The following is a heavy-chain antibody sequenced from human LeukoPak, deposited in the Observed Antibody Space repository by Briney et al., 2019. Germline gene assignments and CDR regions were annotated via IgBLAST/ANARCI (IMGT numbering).Heavy chain of an antibody. D-gene: IGHD2-15*01. CDR2: ISSSGGTT. Sequence: GGSLRLSCAASGFTFSSYAMSWVRQAPGKGLEWVSAISSSGGTTYYADSVKGRFTISRDNTKNTLYLQMNSLRAEDTAVYYCTRDRPQFIVWQLPAKNAFDIWGQGTMFTASS. CDR3: TRDRPQFIVWQLPAKNAFDI. J-gene: IGHJ3*02. V-gene: IGHV3-23*01. CDR1: GFTFSSYA.